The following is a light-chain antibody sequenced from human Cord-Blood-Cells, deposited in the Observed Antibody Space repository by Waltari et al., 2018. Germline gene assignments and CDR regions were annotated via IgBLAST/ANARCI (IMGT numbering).Light chain of an antibody. J-gene: IGKJ2*01. CDR2: AAS. V-gene: IGKV1-39*01. Sequence: DIQMTTSPSSLSASVGDTVTITCRASQSISSYLNWYQQKPGKDPKLLIYAASSLQSGVPSRFSGSGSGTDFTLTISSLQPEDFATYYCQQSYSTPYTFGQGTKLEIK. CDR3: QQSYSTPYT. CDR1: QSISSY.